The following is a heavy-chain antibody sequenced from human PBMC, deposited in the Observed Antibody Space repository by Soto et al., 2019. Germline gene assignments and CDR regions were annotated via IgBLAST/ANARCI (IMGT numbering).Heavy chain of an antibody. D-gene: IGHD3-3*01. CDR3: TRDQHDVFWSGSPSDV. J-gene: IGHJ6*02. Sequence: SLRLSCTASGFTFGDYAMSWFRQAPGKGLEWVGFIRSKAYGGTTEYAASVKGRFTISRDDSKSIAYLQMNSLKTEDTAVYYCTRDQHDVFWSGSPSDVWGQGTTVTVSS. CDR2: IRSKAYGGTT. V-gene: IGHV3-49*03. CDR1: GFTFGDYA.